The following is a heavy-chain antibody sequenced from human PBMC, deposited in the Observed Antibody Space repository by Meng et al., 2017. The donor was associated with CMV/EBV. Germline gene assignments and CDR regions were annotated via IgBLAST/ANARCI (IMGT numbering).Heavy chain of an antibody. CDR1: SYA. J-gene: IGHJ6*02. D-gene: IGHD3-10*01. CDR3: ARPRYDTYYYGSGSGYYGMDV. Sequence: SYAISWVRQAPGQGLEWMGGIIPIFGKANYAKKFQGRVTITADEYTSTAYMELSSLRSEDTAVYYCARPRYDTYYYGSGSGYYGMDVWGQGTTVTVSS. V-gene: IGHV1-69*01. CDR2: IIPIFGKA.